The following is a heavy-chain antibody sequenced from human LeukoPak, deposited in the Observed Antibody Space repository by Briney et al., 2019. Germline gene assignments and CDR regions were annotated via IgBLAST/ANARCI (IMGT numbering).Heavy chain of an antibody. CDR3: AKGRDYYDSSGNVFDY. D-gene: IGHD3-22*01. Sequence: PGGSLRLSCAASGFTFSDYYMSWIRQAPGKGLEWVSYISSSGDTIYYAHSVKGRFTISRDNARNSLYLQMNSLRAEDTAVYYCAKGRDYYDSSGNVFDYWGQGTLVTVSS. J-gene: IGHJ4*02. V-gene: IGHV3-11*04. CDR2: ISSSGDTI. CDR1: GFTFSDYY.